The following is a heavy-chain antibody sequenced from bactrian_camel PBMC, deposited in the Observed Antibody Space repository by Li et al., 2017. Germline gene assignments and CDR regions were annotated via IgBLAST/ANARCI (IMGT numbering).Heavy chain of an antibody. D-gene: IGHD4*01. J-gene: IGHJ4*01. Sequence: HVQLVESGGGSVQDGETLRLSCTASGFTFDDYAMGWFRQVPGKEREGVACISWRGGSAVYADSVQGHFTISRDNAKNTLYLQMNNLKPDDTAMYYCAAATMANMLSPNYWGQGTQVTVS. V-gene: IGHV3S63*01. CDR2: ISWRGGSA. CDR3: AAATMANMLSPNY. CDR1: GFTFDDYA.